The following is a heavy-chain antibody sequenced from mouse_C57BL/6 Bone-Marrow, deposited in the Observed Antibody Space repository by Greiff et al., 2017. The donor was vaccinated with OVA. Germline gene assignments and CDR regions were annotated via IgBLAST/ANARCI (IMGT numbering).Heavy chain of an antibody. Sequence: QVQLQQPGAELVKPGASVKVSCKASGYTFTSYWMHWVKQRPGQGLEWIGRIHPSDSDTNYNQNFKGKATLTVDRSSSTAYMQRSSLTSEDSALYYCTLGYYVSIYGCAYWGLGTLVTVSA. V-gene: IGHV1-74*01. J-gene: IGHJ3*01. CDR1: GYTFTSYW. CDR3: TLGYYVSIYGCAY. D-gene: IGHD1-1*01. CDR2: IHPSDSDT.